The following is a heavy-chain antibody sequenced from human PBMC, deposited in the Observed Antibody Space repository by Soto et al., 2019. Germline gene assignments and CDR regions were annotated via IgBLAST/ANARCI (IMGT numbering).Heavy chain of an antibody. CDR3: ARDVRKGRYFDY. Sequence: GGSLRLSCAASGFTFSSYGMHSVRQAPGKGPEWVAVIWSDGSNKYHADSVKGRFTISRDNSENSLYLQMNSLRVEVTAVYYCARDVRKGRYFDYWGPGTLVAVSS. CDR1: GFTFSSYG. J-gene: IGHJ4*01. CDR2: IWSDGSNK. V-gene: IGHV3-33*01.